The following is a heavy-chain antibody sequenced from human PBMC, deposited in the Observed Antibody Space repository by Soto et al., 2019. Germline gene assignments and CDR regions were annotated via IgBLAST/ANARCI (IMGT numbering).Heavy chain of an antibody. Sequence: ETLSLTCAVSGGSLSNYYWSWIRQPPGKGLEWIGEIYHSGSTNYNPSLKSRVTISVDTSKNQFYLKLSSVTAAETAVYYCATSKIYLCQRGGSHHVPLGFWGKVTLFT. V-gene: IGHV4-34*01. CDR3: ATSKIYLCQRGGSHHVPLGF. CDR1: GGSLSNYY. CDR2: IYHSGST. D-gene: IGHD1-26*01. J-gene: IGHJ4*02.